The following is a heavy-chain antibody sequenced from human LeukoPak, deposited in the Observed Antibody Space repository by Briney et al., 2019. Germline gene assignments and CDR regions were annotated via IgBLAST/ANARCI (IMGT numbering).Heavy chain of an antibody. J-gene: IGHJ4*02. Sequence: GGSRGLSLPALGFIFSTPGRTWFGRTPGRGREWVANINIDGSQRYHADSVEGRFTISRDNVKNTLYLQMSSLRVEDTAVYYCARDPGWGALDYWGQGALVIVSS. D-gene: IGHD3-16*01. V-gene: IGHV3-7*03. CDR1: GFIFSTPG. CDR2: INIDGSQR. CDR3: ARDPGWGALDY.